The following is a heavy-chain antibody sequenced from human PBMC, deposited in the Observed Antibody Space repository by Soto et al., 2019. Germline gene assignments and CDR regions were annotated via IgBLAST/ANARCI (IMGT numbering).Heavy chain of an antibody. CDR2: IKSKTDGGTT. CDR1: GFTFSNAW. D-gene: IGHD2-2*01. CDR3: TTRQEDGCSSTSCRWDY. V-gene: IGHV3-15*01. J-gene: IGHJ4*02. Sequence: EVQLVESGGGLVKPGGSLRLSCAASGFTFSNAWMSWVRQAPGKGLEWVGRIKSKTDGGTTDYAAPVKGRFTISRDDSKNTPYRQRNSPKTEDTAVYYCTTRQEDGCSSTSCRWDYWGQGTLVTVSS.